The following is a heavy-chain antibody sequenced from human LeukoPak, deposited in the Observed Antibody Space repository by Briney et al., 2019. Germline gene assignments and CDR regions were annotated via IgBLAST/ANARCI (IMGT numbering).Heavy chain of an antibody. CDR2: VYSGGST. D-gene: IGHD6-13*01. CDR3: ARGSSSGWFDP. CDR1: GFTVSSNY. Sequence: PGGSLRLSCAASGFTVSSNYMSWVRQAPGKGLEWVSVVYSGGSTYYADSVKGRFTISRDNSKNTLYLQMNSLRAEDTAVYYCARGSSSGWFDPWGQGTLVTVSS. J-gene: IGHJ5*02. V-gene: IGHV3-66*02.